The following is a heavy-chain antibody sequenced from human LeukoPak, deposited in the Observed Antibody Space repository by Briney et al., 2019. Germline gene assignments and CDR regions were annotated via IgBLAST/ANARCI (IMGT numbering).Heavy chain of an antibody. CDR1: GFTFSSYW. V-gene: IGHV3-7*01. CDR2: IKQDGSET. CDR3: ARVSGLDY. Sequence: GGPLRLSCAASGFTFSSYWMSWVRQAPGKGLEWVANIKQDGSETYYMDSVKGRFTISRDNAKNSLYLQMNSLRVEDTAVYYCARVSGLDYWGQGTLVTVSS. J-gene: IGHJ4*02.